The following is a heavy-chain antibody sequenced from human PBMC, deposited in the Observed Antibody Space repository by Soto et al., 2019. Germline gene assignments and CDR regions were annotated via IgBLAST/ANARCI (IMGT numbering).Heavy chain of an antibody. CDR3: ASRDPGTSVDY. J-gene: IGHJ4*02. CDR2: IYRTGST. Sequence: SETLSLTCAVSGGSFTSNNWWTWVRQPPGQGLEWIGEIYRTGSTNYNPSLKSRVTISLDKSENQFSLKVTSLTAADTAVYYCASRDPGTSVDYWGQGTLVTAPQ. CDR1: GGSFTSNNW. V-gene: IGHV4-4*02. D-gene: IGHD1-7*01.